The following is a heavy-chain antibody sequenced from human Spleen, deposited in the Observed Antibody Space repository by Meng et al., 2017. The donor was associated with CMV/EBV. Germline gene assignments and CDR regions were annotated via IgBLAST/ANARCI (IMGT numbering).Heavy chain of an antibody. CDR3: ARQKKNRGYFDY. Sequence: CQGSGYSFTNYWVAWVRQMPGKGLEWMGIIYPGDSDTRYSPSFQGQVTISADKSMTTAYLQWSSLKASDSATYYCARQKKNRGYFDYWGQGTLVTVSS. V-gene: IGHV5-51*01. D-gene: IGHD3-10*01. CDR2: IYPGDSDT. J-gene: IGHJ4*02. CDR1: GYSFTNYW.